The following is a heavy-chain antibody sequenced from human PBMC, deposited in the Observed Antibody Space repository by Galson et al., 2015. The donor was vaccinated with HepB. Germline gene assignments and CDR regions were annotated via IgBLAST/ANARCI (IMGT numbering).Heavy chain of an antibody. CDR3: ARDRDTAMDRSTGYFDY. V-gene: IGHV3-30*04. CDR2: ISYDGSNK. Sequence: SLRLSCAASGFYFSSYTMHWVRQAPGKGLEWVAVISYDGSNKHYADSVKGRFTIFRDKSKSTLYLQMNSLRIEDTSVYYCARDRDTAMDRSTGYFDYWGQGTLVTVSS. CDR1: GFYFSSYT. J-gene: IGHJ4*02. D-gene: IGHD5-18*01.